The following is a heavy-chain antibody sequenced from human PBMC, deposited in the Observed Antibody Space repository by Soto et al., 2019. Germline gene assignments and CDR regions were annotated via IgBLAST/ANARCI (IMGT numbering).Heavy chain of an antibody. V-gene: IGHV4-4*02. CDR1: GCSLSSSNW. CDR2: IYHSGST. D-gene: IGHD3-10*01. CDR3: ARVALVLDYGSGSYYCGMDV. Sequence: SETLSPTRAVSGCSLSSSNWWGWVRPRPGEGVEWIREIYHSGSTNYNPSIKSRVTISVDKSKNQFSLKLSSVTAADTAVYYCARVALVLDYGSGSYYCGMDVWGQGTTVTAP. J-gene: IGHJ6*02.